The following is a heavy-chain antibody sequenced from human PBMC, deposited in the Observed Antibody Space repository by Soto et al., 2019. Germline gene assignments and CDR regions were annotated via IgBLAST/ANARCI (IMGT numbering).Heavy chain of an antibody. CDR3: AKGQPAAS. CDR2: ISGSGGST. CDR1: GFTFSSYA. V-gene: IGHV3-23*01. J-gene: IGHJ5*02. Sequence: EVQVLESGGGLIQPGGSLRLSCAASGFTFSSYAMSWVRQAPGKGLEWVSAISGSGGSTHYADTVKGRFTISRDNSKNTLSLQMSSLRAEDTAIYYCAKGQPAASWGQGILVTVSS.